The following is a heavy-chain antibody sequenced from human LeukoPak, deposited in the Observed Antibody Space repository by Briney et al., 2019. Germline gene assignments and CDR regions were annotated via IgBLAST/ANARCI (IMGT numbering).Heavy chain of an antibody. D-gene: IGHD3-16*01. J-gene: IGHJ5*02. Sequence: SETLSLTCTVSGGSISSYYWSWIRQPPGKGLEWIGYIYYSGSTNYNPSLKSRVTISVDTSKNQFSLKLSSVTAADTAVYYCARESMVWGSHNWFDPWGQGTLVTVSS. CDR1: GGSISSYY. V-gene: IGHV4-59*01. CDR3: ARESMVWGSHNWFDP. CDR2: IYYSGST.